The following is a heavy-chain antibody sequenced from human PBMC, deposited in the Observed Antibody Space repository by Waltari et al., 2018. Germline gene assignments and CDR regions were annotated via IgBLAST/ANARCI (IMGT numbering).Heavy chain of an antibody. CDR3: ARVLPRHYYDSSGG. D-gene: IGHD3-22*01. J-gene: IGHJ4*02. CDR1: GGTFSSSA. Sequence: QVQLVQSGAEVKKPGSSVTVSCKASGGTFSSSAISWVRRAPGQGLEWMGGTIPIFGTANYAQKFQGRVTITADESTSTAYMELSSLRSEDTAVYYCARVLPRHYYDSSGGWGQGTLVTVPS. V-gene: IGHV1-69*01. CDR2: TIPIFGTA.